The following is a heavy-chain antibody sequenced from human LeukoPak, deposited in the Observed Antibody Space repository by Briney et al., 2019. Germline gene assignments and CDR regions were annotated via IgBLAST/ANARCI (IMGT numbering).Heavy chain of an antibody. J-gene: IGHJ6*02. CDR1: GFTVSSGF. Sequence: GGSLRLFRAASGFTVSSGFMSWARQAPGKGLEWVSVIYTGDSTYYADSVKGRFTISRDNSKNTLYLQMNSLRAEDTAVYYCARAPVIGVRDVKVLYRWYVWGQGTTVTVSS. D-gene: IGHD3-10*01. CDR3: ARAPVIGVRDVKVLYRWYV. V-gene: IGHV3-53*01. CDR2: IYTGDST.